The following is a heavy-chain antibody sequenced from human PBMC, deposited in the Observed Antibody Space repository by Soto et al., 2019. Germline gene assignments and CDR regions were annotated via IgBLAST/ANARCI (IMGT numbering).Heavy chain of an antibody. V-gene: IGHV3-11*01. D-gene: IGHD3-10*01. CDR1: GFTFSDYY. CDR3: ARDNYGSGSYYGDYYYYYGMDV. CDR2: ISSSGSTI. Sequence: GGSLRLSCAASGFTFSDYYMSWIRQAPGKGLEWVSYISSSGSTIYYADSVKGRLTISRDNAKNSLYLQMNSLRAEDTAVYYCARDNYGSGSYYGDYYYYYGMDVWGQGTTVTVSS. J-gene: IGHJ6*02.